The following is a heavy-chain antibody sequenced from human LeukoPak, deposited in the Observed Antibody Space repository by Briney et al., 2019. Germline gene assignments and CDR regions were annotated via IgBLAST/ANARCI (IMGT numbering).Heavy chain of an antibody. J-gene: IGHJ5*02. CDR3: ARDRPIVVVPAAIGKDYNWFDP. CDR1: GYTFTSYG. CDR2: IGADNGNA. D-gene: IGHD2-2*01. Sequence: APVKVSCKASGYTFTSYGISWVRQAPAQGLEWMGWIGADNGNANYAQKLQGRVTMTTDTSTSTAYMELRSLRSDDTAVYYCARDRPIVVVPAAIGKDYNWFDPWGQGTLVTVSS. V-gene: IGHV1-18*01.